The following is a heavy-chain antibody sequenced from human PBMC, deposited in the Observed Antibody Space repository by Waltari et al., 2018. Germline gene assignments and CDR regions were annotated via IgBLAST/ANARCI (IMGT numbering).Heavy chain of an antibody. D-gene: IGHD3-10*01. CDR3: ARGGDGSGSFRPYYYYYMDV. CDR1: GGSISSYY. V-gene: IGHV4-59*01. CDR2: IYYSGST. J-gene: IGHJ6*03. Sequence: QVQLQESGPGLVKPSETLSLTCTVSGGSISSYYWSWIRQPPGKGLEWIGYIYYSGSTNYNPSLKSRGTISVDTSKKQFSLKLSSVTAADTAVYYCARGGDGSGSFRPYYYYYMDVWGKGTTVTISS.